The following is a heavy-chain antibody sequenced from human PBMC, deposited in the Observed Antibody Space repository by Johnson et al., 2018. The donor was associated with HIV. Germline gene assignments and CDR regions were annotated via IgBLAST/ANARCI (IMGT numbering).Heavy chain of an antibody. Sequence: QMQLVESGGGLVQPGGSLRLSCAASGFTFSSYPMHWVRQAPGKGLEWVGVISYDGNSKYYGDSVKGRFTISRDISKNTLYLQMNSLRAEDTAVYYCARERGYSSVLWKLSEDAFDIWGQGTMVTVSS. J-gene: IGHJ3*02. D-gene: IGHD6-19*01. CDR1: GFTFSSYP. V-gene: IGHV3-30*04. CDR3: ARERGYSSVLWKLSEDAFDI. CDR2: ISYDGNSK.